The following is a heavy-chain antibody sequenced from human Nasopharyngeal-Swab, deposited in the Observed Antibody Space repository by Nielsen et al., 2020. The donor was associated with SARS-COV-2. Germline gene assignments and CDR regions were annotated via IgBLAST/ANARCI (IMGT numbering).Heavy chain of an antibody. CDR2: IWYDGSNK. V-gene: IGHV3-33*01. CDR3: ARDIGAWFRELRY. Sequence: GESLKISCAASGFTFSSYGMHWVRRAPGKGLEWVAVIWYDGSNKYYADSVKGRFTISRDNSKNTLYLQMNSLRAEDTAVYYCARDIGAWFRELRYWGQGTLVTVSS. D-gene: IGHD3-10*01. CDR1: GFTFSSYG. J-gene: IGHJ4*02.